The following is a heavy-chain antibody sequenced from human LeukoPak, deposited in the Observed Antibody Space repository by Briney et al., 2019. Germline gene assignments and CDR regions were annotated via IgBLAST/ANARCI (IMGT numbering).Heavy chain of an antibody. V-gene: IGHV3-23*01. CDR1: GFTFSSYG. CDR3: AKVTAVAGQSNWFDP. J-gene: IGHJ5*02. D-gene: IGHD6-19*01. Sequence: GGSLRLSCAASGFTFSSYGMSWVRQAPGKGLEWVSAISGSGGSTYYADSVKGRFTISRDNSKNTLYLQMNSLRAEDTAVYYCAKVTAVAGQSNWFDPWGQGTLVTVSS. CDR2: ISGSGGST.